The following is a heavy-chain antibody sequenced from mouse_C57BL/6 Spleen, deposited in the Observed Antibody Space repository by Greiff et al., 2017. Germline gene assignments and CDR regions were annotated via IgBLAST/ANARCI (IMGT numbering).Heavy chain of an antibody. CDR2: ISDGGSYT. J-gene: IGHJ4*01. CDR3: ARAYYSNFYYAMDY. V-gene: IGHV5-4*03. CDR1: GFTFSSYA. Sequence: EVKVVESGGGLVKPGGSLKLSCAASGFTFSSYAMSWVRQTPEKRLEWVATISDGGSYTYYPDNVKGRFTLSRDNAKNNLYLQMSHLKSEDTAMYYCARAYYSNFYYAMDYWGQGTSVTVSS. D-gene: IGHD2-5*01.